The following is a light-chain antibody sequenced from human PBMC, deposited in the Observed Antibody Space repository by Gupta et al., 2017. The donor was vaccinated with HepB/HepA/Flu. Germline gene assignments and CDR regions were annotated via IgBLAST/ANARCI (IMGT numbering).Light chain of an antibody. Sequence: AIRMTQSPSSFSASTGDRVTITCRASQGISSYLAWYQQKPGKAPKLLIYAASTLQSGVPSRFSGSGSGTDFTLTISCLQSEDFATYYCQQDYSHAESFGGGTKVEIK. CDR3: QQDYSHAES. J-gene: IGKJ4*01. V-gene: IGKV1-8*01. CDR2: AAS. CDR1: QGISSY.